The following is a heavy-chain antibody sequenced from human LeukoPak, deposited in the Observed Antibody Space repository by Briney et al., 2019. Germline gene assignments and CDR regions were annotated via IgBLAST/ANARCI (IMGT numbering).Heavy chain of an antibody. CDR2: IRYDGSNK. D-gene: IGHD3-22*01. CDR3: AKDYGITMIVGHNDY. CDR1: GFTFSSYG. V-gene: IGHV3-30*02. Sequence: PGGSLRLSCAASGFTFSSYGMHWVRQAPGKGLEWVAFIRYDGSNKYYADSVKGRFTISRDNSKNTLYLQMNSLRAEDTAVYYCAKDYGITMIVGHNDYWGQGTLVTVSS. J-gene: IGHJ4*02.